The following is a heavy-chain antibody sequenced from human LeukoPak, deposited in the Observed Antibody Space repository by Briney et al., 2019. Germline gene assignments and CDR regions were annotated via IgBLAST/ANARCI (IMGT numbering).Heavy chain of an antibody. Sequence: SETLSLTCTVSGGSISSYYWSWIRQPPGKGLEWIGYIYYSGSTNYNPSLKSRVTISVDTSKNQISLKLSSVTAADTAVYYCARDGDSSGLFDYWGQGTLVTVSS. J-gene: IGHJ4*02. CDR3: ARDGDSSGLFDY. V-gene: IGHV4-59*12. CDR1: GGSISSYY. D-gene: IGHD3-22*01. CDR2: IYYSGST.